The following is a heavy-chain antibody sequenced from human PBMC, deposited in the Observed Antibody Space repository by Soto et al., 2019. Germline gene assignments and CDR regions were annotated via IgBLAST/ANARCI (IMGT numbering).Heavy chain of an antibody. J-gene: IGHJ4*02. Sequence: QVRLQESGPGLVKPSGTLSLTCLVSGGSMSSPNWWTWVRRAPVKGLEWIAEIHHSGATNYSPSLKSRAVISIDKSNNQFSLQLTSVTAADTAVYYCATGSPYYYGSGGMWDSWGRGALVTVSS. CDR2: IHHSGAT. V-gene: IGHV4-4*02. CDR3: ATGSPYYYGSGGMWDS. CDR1: GGSMSSPNW. D-gene: IGHD3-10*01.